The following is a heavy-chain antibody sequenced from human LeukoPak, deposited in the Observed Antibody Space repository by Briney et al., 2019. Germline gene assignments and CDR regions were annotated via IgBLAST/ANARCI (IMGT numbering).Heavy chain of an antibody. J-gene: IGHJ6*03. Sequence: PGGSLRLSCAASGLTFDDYGMSWVRQAPGKGLEWVCGLNWNGGSPNCADSVKGRFTISRDNAKNSLYLQMNTLKVEDTALYYCARAGSYGDYVTYYYYYMDVWGKGTTVTVSS. D-gene: IGHD4-17*01. CDR1: GLTFDDYG. CDR2: LNWNGGSP. CDR3: ARAGSYGDYVTYYYYYMDV. V-gene: IGHV3-20*04.